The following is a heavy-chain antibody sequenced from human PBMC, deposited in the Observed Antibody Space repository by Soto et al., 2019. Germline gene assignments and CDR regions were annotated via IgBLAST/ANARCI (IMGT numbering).Heavy chain of an antibody. CDR1: GGTFSSYV. CDR2: IIPIFGTA. J-gene: IGHJ6*02. CDR3: ARVDGSITMVRGVIINYYYYGMDV. V-gene: IGHV1-69*13. D-gene: IGHD3-10*01. Sequence: SLKLSWKASGGTFSSYVSSWVRQAPGQGLEWMGGIIPIFGTANYAQKFQGRVTITADESTSTAYMELSSLRSEDTAVYYCARVDGSITMVRGVIINYYYYGMDVWGQGTTVTVSS.